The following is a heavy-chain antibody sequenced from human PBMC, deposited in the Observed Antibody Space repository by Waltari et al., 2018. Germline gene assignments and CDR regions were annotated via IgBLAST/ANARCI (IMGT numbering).Heavy chain of an antibody. V-gene: IGHV1-69*01. CDR3: ARASYYDSSGYYPRAFDY. Sequence: QVQLVQSGAEVKKPGSSVKVSCKASGGTFSSYAISWVRQAPGQGLEWMGGSIPIFGTANYAPKFQGRVTITADESTSTAYMELSSLRSEDTAVYYCARASYYDSSGYYPRAFDYWGQGTLVTVSS. D-gene: IGHD3-22*01. CDR2: SIPIFGTA. CDR1: GGTFSSYA. J-gene: IGHJ4*02.